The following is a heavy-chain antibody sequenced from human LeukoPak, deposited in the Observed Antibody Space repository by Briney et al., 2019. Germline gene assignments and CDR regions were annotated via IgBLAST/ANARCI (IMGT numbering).Heavy chain of an antibody. CDR3: ARKGGDHDFWSAMDV. CDR2: INPSGGST. D-gene: IGHD3-3*01. J-gene: IGHJ6*04. Sequence: GASVKVSCKASGYTFTSYYMHWVRQAPGQGLEWMGIINPSGGSTSYAQKFQGRVTMTRDTSTSTVYMELSSLRSEDTAVYYCARKGGDHDFWSAMDVWGKGTTVTVSS. CDR1: GYTFTSYY. V-gene: IGHV1-46*03.